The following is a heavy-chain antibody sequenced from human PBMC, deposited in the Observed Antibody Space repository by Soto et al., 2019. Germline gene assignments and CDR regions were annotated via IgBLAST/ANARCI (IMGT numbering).Heavy chain of an antibody. D-gene: IGHD3-22*01. CDR1: GGSISSGDYY. J-gene: IGHJ4*02. V-gene: IGHV4-30-4*01. CDR3: AREVTSDSSGYNLGFDY. CDR2: IYYSGST. Sequence: QVQLQESGPGLVKPSQTLSLTCTVSGGSISSGDYYWSWIRQPPGKGLEWIGYIYYSGSTYYNPSLQSRVTISVDTSKNQFSLKLSSVTAADTAVYYCAREVTSDSSGYNLGFDYWGQGTLVTVSS.